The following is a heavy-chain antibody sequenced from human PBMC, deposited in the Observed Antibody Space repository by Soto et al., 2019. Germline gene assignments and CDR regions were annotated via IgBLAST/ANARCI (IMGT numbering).Heavy chain of an antibody. D-gene: IGHD4-17*01. V-gene: IGHV1-69*13. J-gene: IGHJ6*02. CDR3: VRMNADSYSYYYAMDV. CDR2: IIPIFGTA. Sequence: SVKVSCKASGGTFSSYAISWVRQAPGQGLEWMGGIIPIFGTANYAQKFQGRVTITADESTSTAYMELSSLRSADTGTYYCVRMNADSYSYYYAMDVWGQGTTVTVSS. CDR1: GGTFSSYA.